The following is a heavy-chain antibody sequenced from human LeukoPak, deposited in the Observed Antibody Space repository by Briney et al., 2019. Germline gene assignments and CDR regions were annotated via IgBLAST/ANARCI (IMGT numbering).Heavy chain of an antibody. CDR2: TKQDGSEK. Sequence: GGSLTLSXAASGFTFSRYWMSWVRQAPGKGLEWVANTKQDGSEKYYLESVKGRFTISRDNAKNSLYLHMNSLRGEDTAVYYCALSSGNYAIPFDYWGQGTLVTVSS. V-gene: IGHV3-7*01. D-gene: IGHD1-26*01. J-gene: IGHJ4*02. CDR3: ALSSGNYAIPFDY. CDR1: GFTFSRYW.